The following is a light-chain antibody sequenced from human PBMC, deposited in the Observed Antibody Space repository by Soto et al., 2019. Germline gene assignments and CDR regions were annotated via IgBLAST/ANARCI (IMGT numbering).Light chain of an antibody. Sequence: EIVMTQSPATMSASPGERAILSCSASPRVSSNLAWYQQKPGQAPRLLIYGASTRATGIPARFSGSGSGTEFTLTISSLQSEDFAVYYCQQYNNWPPITFGQGTRLEIK. CDR1: PRVSSN. J-gene: IGKJ5*01. CDR3: QQYNNWPPIT. CDR2: GAS. V-gene: IGKV3-15*01.